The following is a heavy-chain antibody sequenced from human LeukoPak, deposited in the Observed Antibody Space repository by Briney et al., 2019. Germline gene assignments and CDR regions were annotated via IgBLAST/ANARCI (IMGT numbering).Heavy chain of an antibody. CDR2: ISTTSSYI. D-gene: IGHD3-22*01. CDR3: ARHTMITRFDI. Sequence: GGSLRLSCAASGFTFSSFGMNWIRQAPGKGLECVSSISTTSSYIYYADSVKGRFTISRDNAKNSLYLQMNSLRAEDTAVYYCARHTMITRFDIWGQGTTVTVSS. V-gene: IGHV3-21*01. J-gene: IGHJ3*02. CDR1: GFTFSSFG.